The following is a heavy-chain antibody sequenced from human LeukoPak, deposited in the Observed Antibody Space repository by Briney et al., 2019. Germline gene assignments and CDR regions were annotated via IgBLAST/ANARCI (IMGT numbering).Heavy chain of an antibody. CDR3: AKGKYYDFWSGYYNYYYYGMDV. CDR2: MNPNSGNT. J-gene: IGHJ6*02. Sequence: GASVKVSCKASGYTFTGYYMHWVRQATGQGLEWMGWMNPNSGNTGYAQKFQGRVTMTRNTSISTAYMELSSLRSEDTAVYYCAKGKYYDFWSGYYNYYYYGMDVWGQGTTVTVSS. D-gene: IGHD3-3*01. V-gene: IGHV1-8*02. CDR1: GYTFTGYY.